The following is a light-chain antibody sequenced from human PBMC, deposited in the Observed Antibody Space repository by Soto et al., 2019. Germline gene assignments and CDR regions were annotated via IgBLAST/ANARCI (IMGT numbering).Light chain of an antibody. CDR3: GSWDSSLSAYV. V-gene: IGLV1-51*01. J-gene: IGLJ1*01. CDR2: DAN. Sequence: QSVLTQPPPVSAAPGQKVTISCSGSSANSGGNSLSCYQQPAGTAPKLLIYDANKRPSGIPARFSVSKSCTSPSLGITGSQAGDEADYYCGSWDSSLSAYVFGTGTKVTGL. CDR1: SANSGGNS.